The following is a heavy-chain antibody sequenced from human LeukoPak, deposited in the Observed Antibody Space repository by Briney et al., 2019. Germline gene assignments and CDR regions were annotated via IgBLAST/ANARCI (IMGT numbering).Heavy chain of an antibody. D-gene: IGHD2-15*01. J-gene: IGHJ4*02. CDR1: GVTFSSYA. CDR2: ISYDGSNK. Sequence: GGSLRLSCAASGVTFSSYAMHWVRQAPGKGLEWVAVISYDGSNKYYADSVKGRFTISRDNSKNTLYLQMNSLRAEDTAVYYCARVIGPDYWGQGTLVTVSS. CDR3: ARVIGPDY. V-gene: IGHV3-30*01.